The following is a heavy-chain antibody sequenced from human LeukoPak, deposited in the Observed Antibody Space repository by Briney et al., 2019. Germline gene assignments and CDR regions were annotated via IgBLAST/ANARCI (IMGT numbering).Heavy chain of an antibody. CDR3: ARVYGDYGVFDY. D-gene: IGHD4-17*01. J-gene: IGHJ4*02. V-gene: IGHV1-18*01. CDR1: GYTFTSYG. Sequence: ASVKVSCKASGYTFTSYGMSWVRQAPGQGLEWMGWISAYNGNTNYAQKLQGRVTMTTDTSTSTAYMELRSLRSDDTAVYYCARVYGDYGVFDYWGQGNLVTVSS. CDR2: ISAYNGNT.